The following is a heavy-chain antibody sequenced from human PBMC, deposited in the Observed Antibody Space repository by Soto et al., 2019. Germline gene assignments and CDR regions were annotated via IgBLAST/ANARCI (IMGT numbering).Heavy chain of an antibody. CDR3: ARGYGRNFDY. J-gene: IGHJ4*02. CDR1: GGSFSGYY. Sequence: QVQLQQWGAGLLKPSETLSLTCAVYGGSFSGYYWNWIRQPPGKGLEWIGEINHSGSTNYNPSLKSRVTIXXDTSKNQFSLKLSSVTAADTAVYSCARGYGRNFDYWGQGTLVTVSS. CDR2: INHSGST. D-gene: IGHD3-10*01. V-gene: IGHV4-34*01.